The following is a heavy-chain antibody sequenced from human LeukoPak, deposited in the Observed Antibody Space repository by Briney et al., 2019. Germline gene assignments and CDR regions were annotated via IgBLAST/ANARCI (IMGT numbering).Heavy chain of an antibody. V-gene: IGHV4-34*01. J-gene: IGHJ4*02. CDR2: VNDSGIT. CDR1: GGSFSGYY. CDR3: ARARETVPIDY. Sequence: ETLSLTCAVYGGSFSGYYWTWVRQPPGKGLEWIGEVNDSGITNYNPSLKSRVTISADTSKNQFSLKMRYVIAADTAVYYCARARETVPIDYWGQGNLVTVSS. D-gene: IGHD4-11*01.